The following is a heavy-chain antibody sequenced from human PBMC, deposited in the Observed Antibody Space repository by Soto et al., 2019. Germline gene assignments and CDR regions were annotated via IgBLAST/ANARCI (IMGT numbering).Heavy chain of an antibody. CDR1: GGTFSSYA. J-gene: IGHJ3*02. CDR2: IIPIFGTA. V-gene: IGHV1-69*06. D-gene: IGHD3-22*01. Sequence: GASVKVSCKASGGTFSSYAISWVRQAPGQWLEWIGGIIPIFGTANYAQKFQGRVTITADKSTSTAYMELSGLRSEDTAVYYCARGRKRSMIVVVITQGGYAFDIWGQGTMVTVSS. CDR3: ARGRKRSMIVVVITQGGYAFDI.